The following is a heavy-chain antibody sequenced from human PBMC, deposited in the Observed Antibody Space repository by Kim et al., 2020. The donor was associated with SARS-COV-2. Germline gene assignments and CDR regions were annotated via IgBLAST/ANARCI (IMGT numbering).Heavy chain of an antibody. CDR3: VRDQEYDDFWSGHRNQFGSLWFDY. J-gene: IGHJ4*02. V-gene: IGHV3-48*02. CDR1: GFTFNSYS. Sequence: GGSLRLSCAASGFTFNSYSMNWVRQAPGKGLEWVSYISSSSNTVHYADSVKGRFTISRDNAKNSLYLQMNSLRDEDTAVYYCVRDQEYDDFWSGHRNQFGSLWFDYWGQGTLVTVSS. CDR2: ISSSSNTV. D-gene: IGHD3-3*01.